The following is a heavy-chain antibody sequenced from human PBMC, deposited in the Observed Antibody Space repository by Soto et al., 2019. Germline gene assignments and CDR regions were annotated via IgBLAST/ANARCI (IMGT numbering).Heavy chain of an antibody. V-gene: IGHV3-30*02. D-gene: IGHD6-13*01. Sequence: GSLRLSCTTSGXTFTSYTMHWVRQAPGKGLELVATFVSDASAQRYADSVKGRFTISRGTYRGTVYLLMYSIRTDDTAVYYGVFGSWNHYFFDHWGQEILGTVSS. J-gene: IGHJ4*02. CDR3: VFGSWNHYFFDH. CDR1: GXTFTSYT. CDR2: FVSDASAQ.